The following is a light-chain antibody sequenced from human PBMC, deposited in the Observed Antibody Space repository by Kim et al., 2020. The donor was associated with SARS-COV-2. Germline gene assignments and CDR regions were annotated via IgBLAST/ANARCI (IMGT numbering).Light chain of an antibody. CDR1: QSVSSSY. J-gene: IGKJ2*03. V-gene: IGKV3-20*01. CDR3: QQYGSSPRS. Sequence: WSPGDRATLSCRASQSVSSSYLAWYQQKPGQAPRLLIYGASSRATGIPDRFSGSGSGTDFTLTISRLEPEDFAVYYCQQYGSSPRSFGQGTKLEI. CDR2: GAS.